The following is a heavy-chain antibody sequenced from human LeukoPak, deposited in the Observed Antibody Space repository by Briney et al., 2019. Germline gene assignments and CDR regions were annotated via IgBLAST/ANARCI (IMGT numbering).Heavy chain of an antibody. J-gene: IGHJ4*02. CDR2: INHSGST. D-gene: IGHD3-10*01. Sequence: SETLSLTCAVYGGSFSGYYWGWIRQPPGKGLEWIGEINHSGSTNYNPSLKSRVTLSVDTSKNQFSLKLSSVTAADTAVYYCARLTNGSGSSFDYWGQGTLDTVSS. CDR1: GGSFSGYY. V-gene: IGHV4-34*01. CDR3: ARLTNGSGSSFDY.